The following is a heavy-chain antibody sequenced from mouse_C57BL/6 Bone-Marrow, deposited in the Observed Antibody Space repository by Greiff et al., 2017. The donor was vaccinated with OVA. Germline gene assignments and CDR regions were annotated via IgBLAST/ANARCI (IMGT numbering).Heavy chain of an antibody. V-gene: IGHV1-81*01. CDR3: ARSPSMVTTRSYYAMDY. CDR1: GYTFTSYG. CDR2: IYPRSGNT. Sequence: QVQLQQSGAELARPGASVKLSCKASGYTFTSYGISWVKQRTGQGLEWIGEIYPRSGNTYYNEKFKGKATLTADKSSSTAYMELRSLTSEDSAVYFCARSPSMVTTRSYYAMDYWGQGTSVTVSS. D-gene: IGHD2-9*01. J-gene: IGHJ4*01.